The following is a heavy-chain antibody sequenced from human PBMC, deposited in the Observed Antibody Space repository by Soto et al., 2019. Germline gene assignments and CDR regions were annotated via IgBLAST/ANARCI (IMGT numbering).Heavy chain of an antibody. Sequence: GGSLRLSCAVSGITFSSYALSWVRQAPGKGLEWVSAISGSGDTTYYADSVKGRFTISRDNAKNTLYLQMNSLRPEDTAVFYCAEESVRDLVGELDYWGQGTRVTVSS. D-gene: IGHD1-26*01. J-gene: IGHJ4*02. CDR3: AEESVRDLVGELDY. CDR1: GITFSSYA. CDR2: ISGSGDTT. V-gene: IGHV3-23*01.